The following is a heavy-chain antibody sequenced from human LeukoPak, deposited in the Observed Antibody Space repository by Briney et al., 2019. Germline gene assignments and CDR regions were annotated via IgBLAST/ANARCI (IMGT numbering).Heavy chain of an antibody. CDR1: GGSFSGYY. CDR2: IIHSGST. Sequence: PSETLSLTCGVYGGSFSGYYWTWIRQSPGMGLEWIGEIIHSGSTNYNPSLTSRVTISVDTSKNQFSLEPSSVTAADTAVYYCARGILVTVYAAFDYWGQGTLVTVSS. J-gene: IGHJ4*02. CDR3: ARGILVTVYAAFDY. D-gene: IGHD2-8*01. V-gene: IGHV4-34*01.